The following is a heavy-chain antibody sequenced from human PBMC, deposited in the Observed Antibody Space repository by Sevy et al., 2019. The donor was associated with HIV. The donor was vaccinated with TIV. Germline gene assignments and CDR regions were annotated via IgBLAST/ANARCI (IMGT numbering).Heavy chain of an antibody. Sequence: ASVKVSCKVSGYTLTELSMHWLRQAPGKGLEWVGSFEPEDGETVYEHNIQGRVSMTEDTSTDTAYMEVISLKFEDTAAYYCATTKDYYDSSGYPFDYWGQGTLVTVSS. V-gene: IGHV1-24*01. CDR3: ATTKDYYDSSGYPFDY. J-gene: IGHJ4*02. CDR2: FEPEDGET. CDR1: GYTLTELS. D-gene: IGHD3-22*01.